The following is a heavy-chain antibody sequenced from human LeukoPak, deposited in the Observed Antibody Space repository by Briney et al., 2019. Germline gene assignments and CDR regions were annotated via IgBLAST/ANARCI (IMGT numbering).Heavy chain of an antibody. CDR3: ARARRWLQLIFDY. V-gene: IGHV1-2*02. D-gene: IGHD5-24*01. J-gene: IGHJ4*02. Sequence: ASVKVSCKASGYTFTGYYMHWVRQAPGQGLEWMGWINPNSGGTNYAQKFQGRVTMTRDTSISTAYMELSRLRSDDTAVYYCARARRWLQLIFDYWGQGTLVTVSS. CDR2: INPNSGGT. CDR1: GYTFTGYY.